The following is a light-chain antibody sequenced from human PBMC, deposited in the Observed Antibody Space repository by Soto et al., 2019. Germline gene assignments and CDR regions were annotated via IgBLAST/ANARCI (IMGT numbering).Light chain of an antibody. V-gene: IGKV1-5*01. CDR1: QSVRSW. J-gene: IGKJ4*01. Sequence: DIQMTQSPSTLSASVGDRVTITCRASQSVRSWLAWYQQKPGKAPKFLIYDASTLESGVPSRFSGSGSGTEFTLTISSLQPDDFATYYCQQYDDYPLTFGGATKVEI. CDR3: QQYDDYPLT. CDR2: DAS.